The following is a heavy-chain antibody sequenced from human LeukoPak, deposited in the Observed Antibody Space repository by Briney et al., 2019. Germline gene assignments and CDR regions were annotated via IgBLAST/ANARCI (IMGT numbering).Heavy chain of an antibody. CDR2: ISAYNGNT. V-gene: IGHV1-18*01. CDR3: ASKGRGYDFFDY. J-gene: IGHJ4*02. CDR1: GYTFTSYG. D-gene: IGHD5-12*01. Sequence: ASVKVSCKASGYTFTSYGISWVRQAPGQGLEWMGRISAYNGNTNYAQKLQGRVTMTTDTSTSTAYMELRSLRSDDTAVYYCASKGRGYDFFDYWGQGTLVTVSS.